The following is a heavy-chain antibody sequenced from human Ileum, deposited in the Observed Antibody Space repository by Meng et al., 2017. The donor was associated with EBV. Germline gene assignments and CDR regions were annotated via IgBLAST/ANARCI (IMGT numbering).Heavy chain of an antibody. V-gene: IGHV1-18*01. Sequence: QVKLVQSGAEVKKPGASVKVSCKASGYTFTSYGISWVRQAPGKGLEWMGWITTYNGDTKYAQKFQGRVTMTRETSTNTAYMELTSLRSDDTAVYYCARTYYGSYGFDYWGQGTLVTVSS. CDR2: ITTYNGDT. CDR1: GYTFTSYG. J-gene: IGHJ4*02. CDR3: ARTYYGSYGFDY. D-gene: IGHD3-10*01.